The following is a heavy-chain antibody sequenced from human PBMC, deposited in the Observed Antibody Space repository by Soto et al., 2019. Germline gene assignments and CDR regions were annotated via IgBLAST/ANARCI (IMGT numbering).Heavy chain of an antibody. CDR2: ISYDGSNK. J-gene: IGHJ6*02. V-gene: IGHV3-30-3*01. D-gene: IGHD2-15*01. Sequence: QVQLVESGGDVVQPGRSLRLSCAASGFIFSSYAMHWVRQAPGKGLEWVAVISYDGSNKYYADSVKGRFTISRDNSKNTLYLQMNSLRAEDTAVYYCARTGLLHGMDVWGQGTKVTVSS. CDR1: GFIFSSYA. CDR3: ARTGLLHGMDV.